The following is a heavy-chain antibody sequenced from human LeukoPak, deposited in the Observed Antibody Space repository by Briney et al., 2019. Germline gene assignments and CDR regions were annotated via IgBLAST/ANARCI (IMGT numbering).Heavy chain of an antibody. CDR1: GFTVSSNH. Sequence: GGSLRLSCVASGFTVSSNHMSGVRQAPGEGLEGGSVIYSAGNTYYADSVEGRFTISRHNTKNTLYLQMNSLRVEDTAVYYCARGGTPGYGSGRIDYWGQGTLVTVSS. J-gene: IGHJ4*02. D-gene: IGHD6-19*01. CDR3: ARGGTPGYGSGRIDY. V-gene: IGHV3-53*04. CDR2: IYSAGNT.